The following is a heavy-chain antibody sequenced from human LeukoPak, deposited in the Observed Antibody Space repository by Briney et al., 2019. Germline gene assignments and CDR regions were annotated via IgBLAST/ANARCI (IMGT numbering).Heavy chain of an antibody. CDR1: GYTFTSYG. D-gene: IGHD4-11*01. CDR3: ARDSYLGYSNYGWFDP. J-gene: IGHJ5*02. V-gene: IGHV1-18*01. CDR2: ISAYNGST. Sequence: ASVKVSCKASGYTFTSYGISWVRQAPGQGLEWMGWISAYNGSTNYAQKLQGRVTMTTDTSTSTAYMELRSLRSDDTAVYYCARDSYLGYSNYGWFDPWGQGTLVTVS.